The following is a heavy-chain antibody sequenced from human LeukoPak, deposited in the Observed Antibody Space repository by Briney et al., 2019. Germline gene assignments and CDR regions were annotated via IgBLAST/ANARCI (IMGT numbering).Heavy chain of an antibody. Sequence: SETLSLTCTVSGGSISSYDWSWIRQPAGKGLEWIWRIYTSGSTNYNPSLKSRVTMSVDTSKNQFSLKLSSVTAADTAVYYCARDRGYSSSWYYYYYMDVWGKGTTVTISS. J-gene: IGHJ6*03. V-gene: IGHV4-4*07. CDR1: GGSISSYD. CDR3: ARDRGYSSSWYYYYYMDV. D-gene: IGHD6-13*01. CDR2: IYTSGST.